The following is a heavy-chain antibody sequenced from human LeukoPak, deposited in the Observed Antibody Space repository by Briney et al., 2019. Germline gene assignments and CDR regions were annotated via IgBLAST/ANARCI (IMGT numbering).Heavy chain of an antibody. CDR1: GYSISSGYY. D-gene: IGHD3-9*01. J-gene: IGHJ4*02. Sequence: SETLSLTCTVSGYSISSGYYWGWIRQPPGKGLEWIGSIYHSGSTYYNPSLKSRVTISVDASKNQFSLKLSSVTAADTAVYYCARANFVFGYWGQGTLVTVSS. CDR2: IYHSGST. V-gene: IGHV4-38-2*02. CDR3: ARANFVFGY.